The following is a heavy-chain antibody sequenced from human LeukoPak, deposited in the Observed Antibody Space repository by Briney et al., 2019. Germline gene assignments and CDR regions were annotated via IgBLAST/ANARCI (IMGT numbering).Heavy chain of an antibody. CDR3: VKDLSGWYSFDY. CDR2: INDHGDTT. V-gene: IGHV3-64D*09. Sequence: QPGGSLRLSCAASGFTFSIYAMSWVRQAPGMGLEYVSGINDHGDTTHYGDSVRGRVTISRDDSKNTVHLQMSSLRAEDTAVYYCVKDLSGWYSFDYWGQGTLVTVSS. D-gene: IGHD6-19*01. CDR1: GFTFSIYA. J-gene: IGHJ4*02.